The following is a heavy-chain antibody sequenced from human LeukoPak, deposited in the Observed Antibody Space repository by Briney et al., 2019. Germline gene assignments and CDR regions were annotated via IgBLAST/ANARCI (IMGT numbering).Heavy chain of an antibody. CDR2: ISSSSSTM. D-gene: IGHD3-22*01. CDR1: GFTVSSNY. J-gene: IGHJ3*02. Sequence: GGSLRLSCAASGFTVSSNYMSWVRQAPGKGLEWVSYISSSSSTMYYAASVKGRFSISRDNAQNSLYLQMNSLRAEDTAVYYCVRDHHRRLYDSQARDTFDIWGQGTMVTVSS. CDR3: VRDHHRRLYDSQARDTFDI. V-gene: IGHV3-48*01.